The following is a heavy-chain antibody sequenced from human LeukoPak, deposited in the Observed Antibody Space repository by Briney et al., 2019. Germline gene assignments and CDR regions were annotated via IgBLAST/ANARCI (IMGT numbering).Heavy chain of an antibody. CDR1: GYTFTGYY. CDR2: INPNSGGT. CDR3: AREGRVDSAVVLFDY. J-gene: IGHJ4*02. Sequence: VASVKISCKASGYTFTGYYMHWVRQAPGRGLEWMGWINPNSGGTNYAQKFQGRVTMTRDTSISTAYMELRRLRSDDTAVYYCAREGRVDSAVVLFDYWGQGTLVTVSS. D-gene: IGHD5-18*01. V-gene: IGHV1-2*02.